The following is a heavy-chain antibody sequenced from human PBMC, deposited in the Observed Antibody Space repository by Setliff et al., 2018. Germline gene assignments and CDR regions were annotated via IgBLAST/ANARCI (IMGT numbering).Heavy chain of an antibody. J-gene: IGHJ6*02. CDR2: INNDGSST. V-gene: IGHV3-74*01. Sequence: GGSLRLSCAAAGFTFSSHWMHWVRQAPGKRLMWVSRINNDGSSTYYADSVKGRFTISRDNSKNTLYLQMNSLRAEDTAVYYCAKHGAYNDFLTGYNFYYDMDVWGQGTTVTVSS. D-gene: IGHD3-9*01. CDR3: AKHGAYNDFLTGYNFYYDMDV. CDR1: GFTFSSHW.